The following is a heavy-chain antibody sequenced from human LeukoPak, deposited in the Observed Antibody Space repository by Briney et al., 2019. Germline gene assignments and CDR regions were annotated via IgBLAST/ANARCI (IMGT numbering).Heavy chain of an antibody. J-gene: IGHJ6*03. V-gene: IGHV4-59*13. CDR2: IYYSGST. CDR1: GGSISSYY. CDR3: ARRGAQQFVNNYYYYYMDV. Sequence: SETLSLTCTVSGGSISSYYWSWIRQPPGKGLEWIGYIYYSGSTNYNPSLKSRVTISVDTSKNQFSLKLSSVTAADTAVYYCARRGAQQFVNNYYYYYMDVWGKGTTVTVSS. D-gene: IGHD6-13*01.